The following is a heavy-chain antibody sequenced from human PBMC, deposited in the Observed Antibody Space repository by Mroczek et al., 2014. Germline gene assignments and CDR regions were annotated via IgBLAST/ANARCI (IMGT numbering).Heavy chain of an antibody. CDR2: IYYSGST. CDR3: ARDISREVRGGFGMDV. Sequence: QVQLQESGPGLVKPSQTLSLTCTVSGGSISSGDYYWSWIRQPPGKGLEWIGYIYYSGSTYYNPSLKSRVTISVDTSKNQFSLKLSSVTAADTAVYYCARDISREVRGGFGMDVWGQGTTVTVSS. CDR1: GGSISSGDYY. J-gene: IGHJ6*02. V-gene: IGHV4-30-4*01. D-gene: IGHD3-10*01.